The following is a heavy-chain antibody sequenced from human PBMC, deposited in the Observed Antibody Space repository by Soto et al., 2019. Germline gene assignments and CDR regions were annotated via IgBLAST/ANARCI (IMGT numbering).Heavy chain of an antibody. V-gene: IGHV4-30-4*01. Sequence: SETLSLTCTVSGGSISSGDYYWSWIRQPPGKGLEWIGCIYYSGSTYHNPSLKSRVTISVDTSKNQFSLKLSSVTAADTAVYYCATYYYDSSGYLVHFQHWGQGTLVTVS. D-gene: IGHD3-22*01. CDR2: IYYSGST. CDR1: GGSISSGDYY. CDR3: ATYYYDSSGYLVHFQH. J-gene: IGHJ1*01.